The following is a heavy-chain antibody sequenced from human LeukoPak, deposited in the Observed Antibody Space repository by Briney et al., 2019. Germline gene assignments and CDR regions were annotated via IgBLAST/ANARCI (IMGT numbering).Heavy chain of an antibody. V-gene: IGHV1-69*05. J-gene: IGHJ6*03. Sequence: SVKVSCKASGGTSSTYTITWVRQAPGQGLEWMGGIIPIFCTPNYAQKFQGRVTITTDESTSTAYMELSSLKSEDTAIYYCARVDRYYFYLDVWGKGTTVTVSS. CDR1: GGTSSTYT. CDR3: ARVDRYYFYLDV. CDR2: IIPIFCTP.